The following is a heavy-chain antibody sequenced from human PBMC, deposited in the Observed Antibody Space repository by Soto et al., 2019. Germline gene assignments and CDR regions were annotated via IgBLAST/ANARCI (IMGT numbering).Heavy chain of an antibody. CDR2: ISYDGSNE. V-gene: IGHV3-30*18. Sequence: PGGSLRLSCVASGFTFSSYGIHWVRQAPGKGLEWVAVISYDGSNEYYADSVKGRFTIPRDNSKNTLYLQMDSLRPENTAVYHCAKEITVAGDFDYWGHGTLVTVSS. D-gene: IGHD6-19*01. CDR3: AKEITVAGDFDY. CDR1: GFTFSSYG. J-gene: IGHJ4*01.